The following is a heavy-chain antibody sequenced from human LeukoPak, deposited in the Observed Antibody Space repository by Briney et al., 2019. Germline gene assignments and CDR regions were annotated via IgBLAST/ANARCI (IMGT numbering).Heavy chain of an antibody. CDR3: AVIISDAFDI. CDR2: ISSSSSYI. D-gene: IGHD3-10*01. J-gene: IGHJ3*02. V-gene: IGHV3-21*01. CDR1: GFTFSRDS. Sequence: GGTLRHSCAAAGFTFSRDSMNWVRQTQGKGLEWVSSISSSSSYIYYADSVKGRFTISRDNAKNSLYLQMNSLRAEDTAVYYCAVIISDAFDIWGQGTMVTVSS.